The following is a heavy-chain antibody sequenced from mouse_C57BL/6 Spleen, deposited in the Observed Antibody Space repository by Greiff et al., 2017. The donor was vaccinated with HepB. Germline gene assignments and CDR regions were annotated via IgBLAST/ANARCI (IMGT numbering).Heavy chain of an antibody. CDR2: ISSGGSYT. CDR1: GFTFSSYG. CDR3: ARQTDYAMDY. J-gene: IGHJ4*01. Sequence: DVQLVESGGDLVKPGGSLKLSCAASGFTFSSYGMSWVRQTPDKRLEWVATISSGGSYTYYPDSVKGRFTISRDNAKNTLYLQMSSLKSEDTAMYYCARQTDYAMDYWGQGTSVTVSS. V-gene: IGHV5-6*01.